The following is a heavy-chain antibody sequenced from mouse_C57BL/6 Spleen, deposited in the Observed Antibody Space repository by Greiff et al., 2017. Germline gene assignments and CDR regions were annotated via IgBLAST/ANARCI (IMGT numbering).Heavy chain of an antibody. CDR1: GFTFSDYY. CDR2: INYDGSST. J-gene: IGHJ2*01. V-gene: IGHV5-16*01. CDR3: SRELESYFDY. Sequence: EVMLVESEGGLVQPGSSMKLSCTASGFTFSDYYMAWVRQVPEKGLEWVANINYDGSSTYYLDSLKSRFIISRDNAKNILYLQMSSLMSEDTATYYCSRELESYFDYWGQGTTLTVSS.